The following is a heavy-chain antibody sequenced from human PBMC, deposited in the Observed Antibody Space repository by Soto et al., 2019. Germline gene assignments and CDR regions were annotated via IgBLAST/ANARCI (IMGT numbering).Heavy chain of an antibody. J-gene: IGHJ4*02. CDR1: GFTFSSFG. Sequence: GGSLRLSCAASGFTFSSFGMHWVRQAPGKGLEWVAVIWYDGSNKYYADSVKGRFTISRDNSKNTLYLQMNSLRAEDTAVYYCSRDAYYGSESYAYWGQGTPVPVSS. D-gene: IGHD3-10*01. CDR3: SRDAYYGSESYAY. V-gene: IGHV3-33*01. CDR2: IWYDGSNK.